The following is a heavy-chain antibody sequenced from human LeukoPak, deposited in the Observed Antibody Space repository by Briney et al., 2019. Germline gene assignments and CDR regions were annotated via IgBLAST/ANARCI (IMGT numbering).Heavy chain of an antibody. CDR2: INHSGST. V-gene: IGHV4-34*01. Sequence: PSETLSLTCAVYGGSFSGYYWSWIRQPPGKGLEWIGEINHSGSTNYNPSLKSRVTISVDTSKNQFSLKLSSVTAADTAVYYCARDSGYDLVYFDYWGQGTLVTVSS. J-gene: IGHJ4*02. D-gene: IGHD5-12*01. CDR1: GGSFSGYY. CDR3: ARDSGYDLVYFDY.